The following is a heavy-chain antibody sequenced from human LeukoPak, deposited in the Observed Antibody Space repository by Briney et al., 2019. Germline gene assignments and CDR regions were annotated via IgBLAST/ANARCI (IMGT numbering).Heavy chain of an antibody. CDR1: GFTFSSYA. Sequence: PGGSLRLSCAASGFTFSSYAMSLVRQAPGKGLEWVSAISGSGGSTYYADSVKGRFTISRDNSKNTLYLQMNSLRAEDTAVYYCAKAPSYSSGWYLDYWGQGTLVTVSS. J-gene: IGHJ4*02. CDR2: ISGSGGST. D-gene: IGHD6-19*01. V-gene: IGHV3-23*01. CDR3: AKAPSYSSGWYLDY.